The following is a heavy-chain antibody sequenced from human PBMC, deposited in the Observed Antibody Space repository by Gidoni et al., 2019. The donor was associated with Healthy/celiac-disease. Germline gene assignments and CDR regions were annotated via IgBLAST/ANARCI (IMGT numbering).Heavy chain of an antibody. D-gene: IGHD2-8*01. CDR2: INPSGGST. V-gene: IGHV1-46*01. Sequence: QVQLVQSGAEVKKPGASVKVSCKASGYTFTSYCMHWVRQAPGQGLEWMGIINPSGGSTSYAQKFQGRVTMTRDTSTSTVYMELSSLRSEDTAVYYCAREGYCTNGVCSFFDYWGQGTLVTVSS. CDR3: AREGYCTNGVCSFFDY. J-gene: IGHJ4*02. CDR1: GYTFTSYC.